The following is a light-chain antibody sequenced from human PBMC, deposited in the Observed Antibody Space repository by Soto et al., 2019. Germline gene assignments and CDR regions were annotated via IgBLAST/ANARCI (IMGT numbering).Light chain of an antibody. V-gene: IGKV3-20*01. CDR2: GTS. CDR1: QSSSNNH. CDR3: EYYGASIT. J-gene: IGKJ4*01. Sequence: EIVLTQSPGTLSLSPGKRVTLSCRASQSSSNNHLAWYQQKPGQAPRLLIHGTSNRATGIPDRFSGSGSGTDFTLTFSRLEPEDFAVYYCEYYGASITFGGGTKVEIK.